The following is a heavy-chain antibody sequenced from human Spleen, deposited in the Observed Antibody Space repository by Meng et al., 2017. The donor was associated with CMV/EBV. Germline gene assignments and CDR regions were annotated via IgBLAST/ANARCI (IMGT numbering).Heavy chain of an antibody. CDR2: INPNSGGT. V-gene: IGHV1-2*02. Sequence: YTFTGYYMHWGRQAPGQGLEWMGWINPNSGGTNYAQKFQGRVTMTRDTSISTAYMELSRLRSDDTAVYYCARAGYYDSSGYTLRFDYWGQGTLVTVSS. CDR3: ARAGYYDSSGYTLRFDY. J-gene: IGHJ4*02. D-gene: IGHD3-22*01. CDR1: YTFTGYY.